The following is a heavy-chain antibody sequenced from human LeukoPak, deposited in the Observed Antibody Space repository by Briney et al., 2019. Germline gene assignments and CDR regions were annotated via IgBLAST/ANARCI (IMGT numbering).Heavy chain of an antibody. CDR1: GGSFSGYY. J-gene: IGHJ4*02. V-gene: IGHV4-34*01. CDR3: ARSHRSGLRPSDY. CDR2: INHSGST. Sequence: PSETLSLTCAVYGGSFSGYYWSWIRQPPGKGLEWIGEINHSGSTNYNPSLKSRVTISVDTSKNQFSLKLSSVTAADTAVYYCARSHRSGLRPSDYWGQGTLVTVSS. D-gene: IGHD3-10*01.